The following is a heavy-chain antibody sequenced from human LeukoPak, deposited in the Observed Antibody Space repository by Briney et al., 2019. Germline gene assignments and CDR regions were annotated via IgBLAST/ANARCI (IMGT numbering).Heavy chain of an antibody. CDR1: GYTFSSYF. CDR2: INPSGVST. D-gene: IGHD1-7*01. J-gene: IGHJ6*03. Sequence: ASVKVSCKASGYTFSSYFLHRVRQAPGHGLEWWGMINPSGVSTSYAQKFQGRVTITTDTSTTTVSIWLCSRRSEETRPYNCARGRPSANFNLNSGFYMDVWGKGATVSVCS. V-gene: IGHV1-46*01. CDR3: ARGRPSANFNLNSGFYMDV.